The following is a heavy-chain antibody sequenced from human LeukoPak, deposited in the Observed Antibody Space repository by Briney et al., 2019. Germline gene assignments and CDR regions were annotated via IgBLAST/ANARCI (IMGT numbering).Heavy chain of an antibody. Sequence: ASVKVSCKASGYTFTRYGISWVRQAPGQGLEWMGWINPNSGGTKYAQKFQGRVTMTRDTSINTAYMEVRRLTSDDTAVYYCARGPSGYHNTGGQGTLVTVSS. V-gene: IGHV1-2*02. CDR2: INPNSGGT. CDR1: GYTFTRYG. CDR3: ARGPSGYHNT. J-gene: IGHJ4*02. D-gene: IGHD5-12*01.